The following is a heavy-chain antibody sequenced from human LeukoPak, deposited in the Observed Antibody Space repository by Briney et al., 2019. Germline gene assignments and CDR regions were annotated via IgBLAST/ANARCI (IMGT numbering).Heavy chain of an antibody. CDR3: ARRHSHGRNFYYYGMDV. Sequence: PSETLSLTCTVYGGSFSDYFWGWIRQPPGKGLEWIGEVHHSGTTHYSPSLKSRVTISADPPKNQFFLRVNSVTAADTAVYYCARRHSHGRNFYYYGMDVWGEGTTVTVSS. D-gene: IGHD5-18*01. CDR1: GGSFSDYF. CDR2: VHHSGTT. V-gene: IGHV4-34*01. J-gene: IGHJ6*04.